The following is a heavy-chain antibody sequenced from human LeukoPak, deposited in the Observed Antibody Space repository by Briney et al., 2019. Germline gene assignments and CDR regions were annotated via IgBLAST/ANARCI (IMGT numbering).Heavy chain of an antibody. V-gene: IGHV5-51*01. J-gene: IGHJ4*02. D-gene: IGHD3-10*01. Sequence: PGESLKISCKGSGYSFTSYRIAWVRQMPGKGLEWMGIIYPGDSDTRYSPSFQGQVTISADKSISTAYLQWSGLKASDTAMFYCARCLRDYGSGSYSYDYWGQGTLVTVSS. CDR2: IYPGDSDT. CDR3: ARCLRDYGSGSYSYDY. CDR1: GYSFTSYR.